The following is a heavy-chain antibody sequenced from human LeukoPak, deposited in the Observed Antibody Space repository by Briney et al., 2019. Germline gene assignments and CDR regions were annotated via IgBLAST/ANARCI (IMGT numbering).Heavy chain of an antibody. V-gene: IGHV4-59*01. CDR3: ARNRSDTGGKKGVTWFDP. CDR2: IYFGGTT. CDR1: GGSIKNYY. D-gene: IGHD4-23*01. Sequence: SETLSLTCSVSGGSIKNYYWSWIRQPPGKGLEWLGNIYFGGTTHYNSSLKSRLTISVDTFKNQLSLNLQSVTAADTATSHSARNRSDTGGKKGVTWFDPWGQGNLVTVSS. J-gene: IGHJ5*02.